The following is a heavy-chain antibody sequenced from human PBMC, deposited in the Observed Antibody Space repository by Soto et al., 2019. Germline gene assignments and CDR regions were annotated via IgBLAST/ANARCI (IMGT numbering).Heavy chain of an antibody. CDR3: AHRVLRTVFGLVTTTAIYFDF. J-gene: IGHJ4*02. Sequence: QITLNESGPTQVKPRQTLTLTCTFSGFSLTTSGVGVGWIRQSPGKAPESLALIYWDDDKRYSPSLKSRLTNTKDTSKNQVVLTMADLDPADTATYYCAHRVLRTVFGLVTTTAIYFDFWGQGTPVAVSS. CDR2: IYWDDDK. V-gene: IGHV2-5*02. D-gene: IGHD3-3*01. CDR1: GFSLTTSGVG.